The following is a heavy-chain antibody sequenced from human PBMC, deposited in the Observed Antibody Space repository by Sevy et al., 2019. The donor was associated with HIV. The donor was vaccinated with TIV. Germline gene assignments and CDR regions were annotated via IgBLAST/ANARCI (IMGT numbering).Heavy chain of an antibody. V-gene: IGHV3-30*04. CDR3: AIFYSYGSGIYYNGMDV. CDR2: ISYDGSNK. Sequence: GGSLRLSCAASGFTFSSYAMHWVRQAPGKGLEWVAVISYDGSNKYYADSVKGRFTISRDNSKNTLYLQMNSLRAEDTAVYYCAIFYSYGSGIYYNGMDVWGQGTTVTVSS. CDR1: GFTFSSYA. J-gene: IGHJ6*02. D-gene: IGHD3-10*01.